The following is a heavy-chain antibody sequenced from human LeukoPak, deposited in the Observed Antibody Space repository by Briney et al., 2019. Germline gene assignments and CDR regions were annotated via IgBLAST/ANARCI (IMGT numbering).Heavy chain of an antibody. Sequence: GASVKVSCKASGYTFTSYDINWVRQATGQGLEWMGGIIPIFGTANYAQKFQGRVTITADESTSTAYMELSSLRSEDTAVYYCARDLYSFDAFDIWGQGTMVTVSS. CDR2: IIPIFGTA. J-gene: IGHJ3*02. D-gene: IGHD5-18*01. V-gene: IGHV1-69*13. CDR3: ARDLYSFDAFDI. CDR1: GYTFTSYD.